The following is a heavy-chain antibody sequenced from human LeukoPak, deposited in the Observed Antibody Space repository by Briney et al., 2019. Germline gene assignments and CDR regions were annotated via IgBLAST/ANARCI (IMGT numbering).Heavy chain of an antibody. CDR1: GYSFTSYW. D-gene: IGHD6-25*01. J-gene: IGHJ4*02. CDR3: ARRGLRDSFDY. V-gene: IGHV5-51*01. CDR2: VYAGDSDA. Sequence: GESLKISCKGSGYSFTSYWIGWVRQMPGKGLEWMGIVYAGDSDARYSPSFQGQVTISADKFISTAYLQWSSLKASDTAFYYCARRGLRDSFDYWGQGTLVTVSS.